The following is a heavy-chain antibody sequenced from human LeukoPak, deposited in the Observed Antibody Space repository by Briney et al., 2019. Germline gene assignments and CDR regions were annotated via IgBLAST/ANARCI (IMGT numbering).Heavy chain of an antibody. D-gene: IGHD2-2*01. CDR1: GGSISSSSYY. Sequence: PSETLSLTCTVSGGSISSSSYYWGWIRQPPGKGLEWIGSIYYSGSTYYNTSLKNRVTISVHTSKNQFSLKLSSVTAADTAVYYCARLEVGDIVVVPAAETYYFDYWGQGTLVTVSS. J-gene: IGHJ4*02. V-gene: IGHV4-39*01. CDR2: IYYSGST. CDR3: ARLEVGDIVVVPAAETYYFDY.